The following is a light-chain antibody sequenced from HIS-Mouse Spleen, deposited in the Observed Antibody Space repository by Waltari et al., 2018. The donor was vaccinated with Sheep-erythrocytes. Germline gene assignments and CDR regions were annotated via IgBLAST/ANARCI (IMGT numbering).Light chain of an antibody. Sequence: DIQMTQSPSSLSASVGDRVTITCQASQDISNYLNWYQQKPGKAPKHLIYDASNLETGVPARFSGSGSGTDFTFTISSLQPEDIATYYCQQYDNRLTFGGGTKVEIK. CDR2: DAS. CDR3: QQYDNRLT. CDR1: QDISNY. V-gene: IGKV1-33*01. J-gene: IGKJ4*01.